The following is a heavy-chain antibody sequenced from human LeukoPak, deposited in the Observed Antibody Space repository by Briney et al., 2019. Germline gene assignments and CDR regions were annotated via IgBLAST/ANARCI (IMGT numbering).Heavy chain of an antibody. CDR3: AKDLTSLYYYGSGS. CDR1: GFTFSSYG. V-gene: IGHV3-23*01. Sequence: GGSLRLSCAASGFTFSSYGMSWVRQAPGKGLEWVSAISGSGGSTHYADSVKGRFTISRDNSKNTLYLQMNSLRAEDTAVYYCAKDLTSLYYYGSGSWGQGTLVTVSS. D-gene: IGHD3-10*01. J-gene: IGHJ4*02. CDR2: ISGSGGST.